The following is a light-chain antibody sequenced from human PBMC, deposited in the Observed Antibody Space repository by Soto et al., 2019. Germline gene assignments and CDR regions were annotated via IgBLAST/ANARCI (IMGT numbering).Light chain of an antibody. V-gene: IGKV3-11*01. CDR3: QQRSNWPRT. CDR1: QSVSGY. Sequence: EIVLTQSPATLSLSPGERATLSCRASQSVSGYLAWYQQKPGQAPRLLISDTSNRATGIPARFSGSGSGTDFTLTISSLEPEDFAVYYCQQRSNWPRTFGQGTKVEIK. CDR2: DTS. J-gene: IGKJ1*01.